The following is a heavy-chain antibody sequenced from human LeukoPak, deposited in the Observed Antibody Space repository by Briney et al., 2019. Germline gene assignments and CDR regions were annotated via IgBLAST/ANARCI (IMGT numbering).Heavy chain of an antibody. J-gene: IGHJ6*02. CDR3: ASGSYYDILTGPYYYYGMDV. CDR1: GYTFTGYS. V-gene: IGHV1-2*02. Sequence: GASVKVSCKASGYTFTGYSMHWVRQAPGQGLEWMGWINPSSGDTNYAQKFQGRVTMTRDTSTSTVYMELSSLRSEDTAVYYCASGSYYDILTGPYYYYGMDVWGQGTTVTVSS. D-gene: IGHD3-9*01. CDR2: INPSSGDT.